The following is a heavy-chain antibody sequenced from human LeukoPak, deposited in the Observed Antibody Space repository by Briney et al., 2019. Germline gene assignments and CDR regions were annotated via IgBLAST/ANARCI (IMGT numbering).Heavy chain of an antibody. J-gene: IGHJ4*02. V-gene: IGHV1-69*13. CDR1: GGTFSSYA. CDR3: ARALLWFGEFDY. Sequence: SVEVSCKASGGTFSSYAISWVRQAPGQGLEWMGGIIPIFGTANYAQKFQGRVTITADESTSTAYMELSSLRSEDTAVYYCARALLWFGEFDYWGQGTLVTVSS. CDR2: IIPIFGTA. D-gene: IGHD3-10*01.